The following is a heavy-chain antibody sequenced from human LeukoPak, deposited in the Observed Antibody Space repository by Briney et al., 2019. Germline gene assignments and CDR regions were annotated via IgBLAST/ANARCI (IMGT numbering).Heavy chain of an antibody. D-gene: IGHD4-17*01. CDR3: ARDSTVTTFRGCVDP. J-gene: IGHJ5*02. V-gene: IGHV1-46*01. CDR1: GYTFSNYY. CDR2: INPSGGST. Sequence: ASVKVSCKASGYTFSNYYVHWVRQAPGQGLEWMGVINPSGGSTNYAQKIQGRVTMTRDTSTSTVYMEMSSLRSEDTAVYYCARDSTVTTFRGCVDPWGQGTLVTVSS.